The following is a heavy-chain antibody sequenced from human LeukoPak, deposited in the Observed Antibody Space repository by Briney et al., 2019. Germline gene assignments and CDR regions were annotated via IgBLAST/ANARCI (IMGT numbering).Heavy chain of an antibody. V-gene: IGHV3-11*01. CDR1: GFTLSDYH. CDR2: ISSSGNTM. CDR3: ARRSWGLSGYYYYYYMDV. D-gene: IGHD2-21*01. Sequence: GGSLRLSCAASGFTLSDYHINWIRQSPGKGLEWVSYISSSGNTMYYADSVKGRFTVSRDNAKNSLYLQMNSLRAEDTAVYYCARRSWGLSGYYYYYYMDVWGNGTTVTAPS. J-gene: IGHJ6*03.